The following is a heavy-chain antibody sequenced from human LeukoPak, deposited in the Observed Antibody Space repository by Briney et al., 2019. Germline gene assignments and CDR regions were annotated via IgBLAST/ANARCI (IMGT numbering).Heavy chain of an antibody. CDR1: GGSIRNYH. CDR3: ATSADKSITMNGGWEIAFDI. V-gene: IGHV4-4*08. D-gene: IGHD3-22*01. CDR2: MSTSGSF. Sequence: SETLSLTCAVSGGSIRNYHWSWIRQSPEKGLEWIAFMSTSGSFDYNPSLESRVTMAGDTSKNHFTLKMTSVTAADTAVYYCATSADKSITMNGGWEIAFDIWGQGTMVTVSS. J-gene: IGHJ3*02.